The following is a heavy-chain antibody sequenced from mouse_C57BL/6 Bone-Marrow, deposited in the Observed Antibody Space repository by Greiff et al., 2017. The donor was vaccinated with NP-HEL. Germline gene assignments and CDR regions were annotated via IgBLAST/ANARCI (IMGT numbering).Heavy chain of an antibody. D-gene: IGHD1-1*01. CDR2: INPGSGGT. CDR1: GYAFTNYL. Sequence: QVQLKQSGAELVRPGTSVKVSCKASGYAFTNYLIEWVKQRPGQGLEWIGVINPGSGGTNYNEKFKGKATLTADKSSSTAYMQLSSLTSEDSAVYCCARRSWSWCAYWGQGTLVTVSA. J-gene: IGHJ3*01. CDR3: ARRSWSWCAY. V-gene: IGHV1-54*01.